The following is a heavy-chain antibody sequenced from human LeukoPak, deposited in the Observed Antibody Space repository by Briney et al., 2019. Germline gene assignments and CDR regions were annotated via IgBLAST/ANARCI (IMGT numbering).Heavy chain of an antibody. CDR3: ARGQVSPDYYDSSGYYYADTFDY. CDR1: GGSFSGYY. V-gene: IGHV4-34*01. CDR2: INHRGST. Sequence: SETLSLTCAVYGGSFSGYYWRGIRQPPGKGLECIGEINHRGSTNYNPSLKSRVTISVDTSKNQFSLKLSSVTAADTAVYYCARGQVSPDYYDSSGYYYADTFDYWGQGTLVTVSS. D-gene: IGHD3-22*01. J-gene: IGHJ4*02.